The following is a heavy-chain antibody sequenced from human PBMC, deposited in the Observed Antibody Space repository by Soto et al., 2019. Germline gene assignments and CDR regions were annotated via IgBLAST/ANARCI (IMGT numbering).Heavy chain of an antibody. D-gene: IGHD3-10*01. CDR2: IWYDGSNK. J-gene: IGHJ4*02. V-gene: IGHV3-33*01. Sequence: QVQLVESGGGVVQPGMSLRLSCAASGFTFSSYGMHWVRQAPGKGLEWVAVIWYDGSNKYYADSVKGRFTIARDNSKNALYLQMNSLRAEDTAVYYRAREDYGPGSFDYWGQGTLVTVSS. CDR3: AREDYGPGSFDY. CDR1: GFTFSSYG.